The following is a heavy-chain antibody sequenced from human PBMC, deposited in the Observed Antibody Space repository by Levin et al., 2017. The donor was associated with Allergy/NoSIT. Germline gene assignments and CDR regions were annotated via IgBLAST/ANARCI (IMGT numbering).Heavy chain of an antibody. CDR2: IYWDDDK. J-gene: IGHJ4*02. D-gene: IGHD1-20*01. CDR3: AHRLTRYTWSDVTWDY. V-gene: IGHV2-5*02. Sequence: SGPTLVKPTQTLTLTCTFSGFSLSTSGVGVGWIRQPPGEALEWLALIYWDDDKRYSPSLRSRLTITKDTSKNQVVLTMTNMDPVDTATYYCAHRLTRYTWSDVTWDYWGQGTLVTVSS. CDR1: GFSLSTSGVG.